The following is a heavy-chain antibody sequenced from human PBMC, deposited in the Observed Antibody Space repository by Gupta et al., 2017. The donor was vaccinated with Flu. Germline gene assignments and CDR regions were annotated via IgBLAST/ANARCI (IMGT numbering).Heavy chain of an antibody. Sequence: QLQLAESGGGVVQPGRSLRLSCAVSAINFRNNGMHWVRQAAGKGLEWVALIRNDAYTTFDVHTVKGRFTISRDNSNKMLYLQMNSLRDEDTAIYYCASDGPGTHSPADYWGQGTLGTVSS. CDR3: ASDGPGTHSPADY. V-gene: IGHV3-33*01. CDR2: IRNDAYTT. CDR1: AINFRNNG. J-gene: IGHJ4*01. D-gene: IGHD3-10*01.